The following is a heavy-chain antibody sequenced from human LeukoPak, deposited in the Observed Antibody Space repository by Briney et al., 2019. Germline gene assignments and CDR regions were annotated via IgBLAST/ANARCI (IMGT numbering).Heavy chain of an antibody. D-gene: IGHD5-12*01. J-gene: IGHJ4*02. V-gene: IGHV1-2*02. CDR2: INPNSGGT. CDR3: ARVASHPPYYFDH. Sequence: GASVTVSCTASGYAFTVYYMHWVRQAPGQGLEWMGWINPNSGGTNYAQKFQGRVTMTRDTSISTAYMELSRQRSDATAVSFCARVASHPPYYFDHWGQGTLVTVSS. CDR1: GYAFTVYY.